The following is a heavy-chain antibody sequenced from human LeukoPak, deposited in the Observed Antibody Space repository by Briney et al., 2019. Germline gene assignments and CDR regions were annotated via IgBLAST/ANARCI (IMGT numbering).Heavy chain of an antibody. CDR1: GFAFYDFA. CDR2: IRRRAYGGAA. J-gene: IGHJ4*02. CDR3: SRNGLVDFDY. V-gene: IGHV3-49*04. Sequence: GGSLRLSCTPSGFAFYDFAMSWVRQPAGKGLERVGFIRRRAYGGAAEYAASVKGRFIISRDDSKGIAYLQMNSLKTEDTAVYYCSRNGLVDFDYWGQGSRVIVSP.